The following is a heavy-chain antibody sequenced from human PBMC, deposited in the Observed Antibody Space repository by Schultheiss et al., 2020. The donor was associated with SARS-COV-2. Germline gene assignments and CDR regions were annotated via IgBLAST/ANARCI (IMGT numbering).Heavy chain of an antibody. CDR2: IYYSGST. D-gene: IGHD5-24*01. Sequence: SETLSLTCTVSGGSISSYYWSWIRQPPGKGLEWIGSIYYSGSTYYNPSLKSRVTISVDTSKNQFSLKLSSVTAADTAVYYCARTSDGYNLVDYWGQGTLVTVSS. CDR3: ARTSDGYNLVDY. CDR1: GGSISSYY. J-gene: IGHJ4*02. V-gene: IGHV4-39*01.